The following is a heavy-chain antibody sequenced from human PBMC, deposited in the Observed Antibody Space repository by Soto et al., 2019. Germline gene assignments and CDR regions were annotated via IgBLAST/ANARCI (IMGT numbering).Heavy chain of an antibody. D-gene: IGHD6-13*01. Sequence: GASVKVSCKASGYTFTSYYMHWVRQAPGQGLEWMGIINPSGGSTSYAQKFQGRVTMTRDTSTSTVYMELSSLRSEDTAVYYCARGTPRSYSSSRQGVDYWGQGTLVTVSS. CDR3: ARGTPRSYSSSRQGVDY. J-gene: IGHJ4*02. V-gene: IGHV1-46*03. CDR2: INPSGGST. CDR1: GYTFTSYY.